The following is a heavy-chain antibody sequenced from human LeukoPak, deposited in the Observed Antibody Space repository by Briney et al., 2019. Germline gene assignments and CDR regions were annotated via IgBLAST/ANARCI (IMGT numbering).Heavy chain of an antibody. CDR3: ATLDCSSASCYEGLDY. D-gene: IGHD2-2*01. Sequence: GGSLRLSCAASGFTLSSYSMNWVRQAPGKGLEWVSSISSSSSYIYYADSVKGRFTISRDNAKNSLYLQMSSLRAEDTAVYYCATLDCSSASCYEGLDYWGQGTLVTVSS. CDR2: ISSSSSYI. J-gene: IGHJ4*02. CDR1: GFTLSSYS. V-gene: IGHV3-21*01.